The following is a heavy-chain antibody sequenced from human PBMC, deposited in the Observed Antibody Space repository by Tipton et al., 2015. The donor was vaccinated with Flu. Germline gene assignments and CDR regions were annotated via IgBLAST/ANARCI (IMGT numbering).Heavy chain of an antibody. D-gene: IGHD5-24*01. V-gene: IGHV4-34*01. CDR1: GGSFSGYY. J-gene: IGHJ5*02. Sequence: TLSLTCAVYGGSFSGYYWSWIRQPPGKGLEWIGEINHSGSTNYNPSRKSRVTISIDTSKNQFSLKLSSVTAADTAVYYCARPMGRDGHDGFDPWGQGTLVTVSS. CDR3: ARPMGRDGHDGFDP. CDR2: INHSGST.